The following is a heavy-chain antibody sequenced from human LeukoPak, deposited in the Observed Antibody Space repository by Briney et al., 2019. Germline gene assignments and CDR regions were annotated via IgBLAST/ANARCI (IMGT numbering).Heavy chain of an antibody. CDR3: AESNGGSYYDAFDM. CDR2: IRYDGSNK. D-gene: IGHD1-26*01. V-gene: IGHV3-30*02. Sequence: GGSLRLSCVASGFTFSSYGMHWVRQAPGKGLEWVAFIRYDGSNKYYADSVKGRFTISRDNSKNTLYLQMNSLRAEDTAAYYCAESNGGSYYDAFDMWGQGTMVTVSS. CDR1: GFTFSSYG. J-gene: IGHJ3*02.